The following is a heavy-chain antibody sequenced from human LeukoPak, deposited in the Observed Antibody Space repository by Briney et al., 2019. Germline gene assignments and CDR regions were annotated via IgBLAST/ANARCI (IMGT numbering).Heavy chain of an antibody. Sequence: HPEGSLRLSCAASGFTVSSNYMSWVRQAPGKGLEWVSDICSGGSTDYADSVKGRFTISRDNSKNTLYLQMNSLRAEDTAVYYCATGPRVVTTLDYWGQGTLVTVSS. CDR1: GFTVSSNY. CDR3: ATGPRVVTTLDY. V-gene: IGHV3-53*01. J-gene: IGHJ4*02. D-gene: IGHD2-21*02. CDR2: ICSGGST.